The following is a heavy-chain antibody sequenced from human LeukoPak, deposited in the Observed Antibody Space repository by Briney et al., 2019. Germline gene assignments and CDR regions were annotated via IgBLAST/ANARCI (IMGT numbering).Heavy chain of an antibody. J-gene: IGHJ3*02. CDR2: VSSNGGST. Sequence: PGGSLRLSCAASGFTFSSYAMHCVRQAPGKGLEYVSAVSSNGGSTYYANSVKGRFTISRDNSKNTLYLQMGSLRAEDMAVYYCARENLVYAFDIWGQGTMVTVSS. V-gene: IGHV3-64*01. CDR3: ARENLVYAFDI. CDR1: GFTFSSYA.